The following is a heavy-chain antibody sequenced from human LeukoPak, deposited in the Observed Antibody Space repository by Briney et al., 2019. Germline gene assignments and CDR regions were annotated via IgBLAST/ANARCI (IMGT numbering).Heavy chain of an antibody. CDR1: GYTFTSYY. D-gene: IGHD5-18*01. Sequence: ASVKVSCKASGYTFTSYYMHWVRQAPGQGLEWMGIINPSGGGTNYAQKFQGRVTMTSDTSTSTVYMELSSLRSEDTAVYYCARVSAMARRPYYFDYWGQGTLVTVSS. J-gene: IGHJ4*02. CDR2: INPSGGGT. V-gene: IGHV1-46*01. CDR3: ARVSAMARRPYYFDY.